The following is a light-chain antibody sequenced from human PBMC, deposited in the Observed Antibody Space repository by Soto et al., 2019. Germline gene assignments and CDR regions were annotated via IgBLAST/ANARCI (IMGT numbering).Light chain of an antibody. J-gene: IGLJ3*02. V-gene: IGLV1-47*02. CDR3: AAWSGSLSGLV. CDR2: SND. Sequence: QSVLTQPPSVSGAPGQRVTISCTGSSSNIGAGYDVHWYQQVPGTAPKLLLYSNDQKPSGVADRFSGSKSGTSASLAISGLRSEDEADYYCAAWSGSLSGLVFGGGTKVTVL. CDR1: SSNIGAGYD.